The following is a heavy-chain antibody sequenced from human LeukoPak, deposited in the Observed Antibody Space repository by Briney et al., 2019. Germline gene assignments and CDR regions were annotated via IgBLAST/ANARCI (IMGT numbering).Heavy chain of an antibody. CDR1: AVSFSSYA. CDR2: ISGSGGST. CDR3: ARAIRGWSIDY. Sequence: PGGSLRLSCAASAVSFSSYAMSWVRQAPGKGLEWVSAISGSGGSTYYADSVKGRFTISRDNSNNTLYLQMNSLRAEDTALYYCARAIRGWSIDYWGQGTLVTVSS. V-gene: IGHV3-23*01. J-gene: IGHJ4*02. D-gene: IGHD6-19*01.